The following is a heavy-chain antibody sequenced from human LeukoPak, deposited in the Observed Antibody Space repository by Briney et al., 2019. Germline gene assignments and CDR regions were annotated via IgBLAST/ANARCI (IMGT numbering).Heavy chain of an antibody. J-gene: IGHJ6*03. CDR2: ISYDAMNK. CDR1: GFTFSSYG. Sequence: GGSLRLSCAASGFTFSSYGMHWVRQAPGKGLEWVAVISYDAMNKYYADSVKGRFTISRDNSKNTLYLQMNSLRTEDTAVYYCAKPYYDSSSWRSYYYYYMDVWGRGTTVTVSS. CDR3: AKPYYDSSSWRSYYYYYMDV. D-gene: IGHD3-22*01. V-gene: IGHV3-30*18.